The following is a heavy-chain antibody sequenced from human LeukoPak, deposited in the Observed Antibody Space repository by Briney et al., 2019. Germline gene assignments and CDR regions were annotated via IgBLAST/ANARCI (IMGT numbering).Heavy chain of an antibody. CDR2: IYYSGST. CDR3: ARVQSRLSWFDP. V-gene: IGHV4-39*07. J-gene: IGHJ5*02. CDR1: GGSISSGTHY. Sequence: SETLSLTCTVSGGSISSGTHYWGWIRQPPGKGLEWIGSIYYSGSTYYNPSLRSRVTISVDTSKNQFSLRLGSVTAADTAVYYCARVQSRLSWFDPWGQGTLVTVSS.